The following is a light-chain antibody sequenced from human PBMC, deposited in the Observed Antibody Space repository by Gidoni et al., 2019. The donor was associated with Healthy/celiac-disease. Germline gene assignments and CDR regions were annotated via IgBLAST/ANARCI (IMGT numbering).Light chain of an antibody. J-gene: IGKJ4*01. Sequence: EIRMAQNPSFLSASVGDRVTIICQASQDISNYLNWYQQNPGKAPKLLIYDASNLETGVPSRFSGSGSGTDFTFTISSLQPEDIATYYCQQYDNLRLTFGGGTKVEIK. CDR2: DAS. CDR3: QQYDNLRLT. V-gene: IGKV1-33*01. CDR1: QDISNY.